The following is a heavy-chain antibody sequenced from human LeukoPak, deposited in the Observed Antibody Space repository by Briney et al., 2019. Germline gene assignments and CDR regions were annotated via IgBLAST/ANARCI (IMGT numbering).Heavy chain of an antibody. CDR2: ISYDGSNK. V-gene: IGHV3-30*03. Sequence: QPGRSLRLSCAASGFTFSSYGMHWVRQAPGKGLEWVAVISYDGSNKYYADSVKGRFTISRDNSKNTLYLQMNSLRAEDTAVYYCARGATVGGHVFDIWGQGTMVTVSS. CDR1: GFTFSSYG. CDR3: ARGATVGGHVFDI. D-gene: IGHD1-26*01. J-gene: IGHJ3*02.